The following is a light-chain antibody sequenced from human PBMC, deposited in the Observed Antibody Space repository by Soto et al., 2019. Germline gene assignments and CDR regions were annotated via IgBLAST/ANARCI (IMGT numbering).Light chain of an antibody. CDR3: QQYNSYSPT. J-gene: IGKJ3*01. V-gene: IGKV1-5*03. CDR2: KAS. CDR1: QSISSW. Sequence: DIQMTQSPSTLSASVGDRVTITCRASQSISSWLAWYQQKPGKAPKLLIYKASSLESGVPSRFSDSGSGTEFTLTISSLQPDDFATYYCQQYNSYSPTFGPGTKVDIK.